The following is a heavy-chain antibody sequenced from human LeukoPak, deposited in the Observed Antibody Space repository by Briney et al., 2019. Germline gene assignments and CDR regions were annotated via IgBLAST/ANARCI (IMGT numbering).Heavy chain of an antibody. CDR1: GDSISSYY. D-gene: IGHD4-11*01. V-gene: IGHV4-59*08. J-gene: IGHJ3*02. CDR2: IYYSGST. Sequence: SETLSLTCTVSGDSISSYYWSWIRQPPGKGLEWIGYIYYSGSTNYNPSLKSRVTISLDTSKNQFSLKLTSLTAADTAAYYCASLTTASAFDIWGQGTMVTVSS. CDR3: ASLTTASAFDI.